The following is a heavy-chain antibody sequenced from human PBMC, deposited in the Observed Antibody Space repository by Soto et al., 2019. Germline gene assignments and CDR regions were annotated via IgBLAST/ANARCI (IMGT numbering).Heavy chain of an antibody. Sequence: ASVKVSCKASGGTFSSYAISWVRQAPGQGLEWMGGIIPIFGTANYAQKFQGRVTITADQSTSTAYMELSSLRSEDTAVYYCARPSIAAAGHYYYYYGMDVWGQGTTVTVSS. CDR1: GGTFSSYA. CDR3: ARPSIAAAGHYYYYYGMDV. CDR2: IIPIFGTA. D-gene: IGHD6-13*01. J-gene: IGHJ6*02. V-gene: IGHV1-69*13.